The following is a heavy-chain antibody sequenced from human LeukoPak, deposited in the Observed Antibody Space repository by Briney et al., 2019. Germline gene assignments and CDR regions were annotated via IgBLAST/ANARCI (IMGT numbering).Heavy chain of an antibody. J-gene: IGHJ4*02. V-gene: IGHV4-4*07. CDR1: GGSISSYY. CDR2: IYTSGST. CDR3: ARDSSGLVDY. Sequence: KPSETLSLTCTVPGGSISSYYWSWIRQPAGKGLEWIRRIYTSGSTNSNPSLKSRVTMSVDTSKNQFSLKLSYVTAADTAVYYCARDSSGLVDYWGQGTLVTVSS. D-gene: IGHD3-22*01.